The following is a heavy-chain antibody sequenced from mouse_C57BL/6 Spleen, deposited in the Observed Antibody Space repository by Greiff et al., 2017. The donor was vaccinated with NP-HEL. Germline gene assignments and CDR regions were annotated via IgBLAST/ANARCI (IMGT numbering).Heavy chain of an antibody. CDR2: ISRGSGTT. CDR1: GFNFSDYG. V-gene: IGHV5-17*03. CDR3: ARVGSYHFDY. Sequence: EVHLEESGAGLVKPGASLKLSCTASGFNFSDYGMHWVRQGPEKGLEWIGNISRGSGTTNYADTLKGRFTISTDNATNTLYLQISSLTSEDTAMYYCARVGSYHFDYWGQGTTLTVSS. J-gene: IGHJ2*01. D-gene: IGHD2-10*01.